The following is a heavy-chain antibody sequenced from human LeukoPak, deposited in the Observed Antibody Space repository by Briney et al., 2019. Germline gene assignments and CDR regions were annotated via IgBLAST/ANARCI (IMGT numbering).Heavy chain of an antibody. CDR3: ARYGSWYDSDY. Sequence: SETLSLTCTVSGGSISSSSYYWGWIRQPPGKGLEWIGSIYYSGSTYYNPSLKSRVTISVDTSKNQFSLKLSSVTAADTAVYYCARYGSWYDSDYWGQGTLVTVSS. J-gene: IGHJ4*02. CDR1: GGSISSSSYY. D-gene: IGHD6-13*01. V-gene: IGHV4-39*01. CDR2: IYYSGST.